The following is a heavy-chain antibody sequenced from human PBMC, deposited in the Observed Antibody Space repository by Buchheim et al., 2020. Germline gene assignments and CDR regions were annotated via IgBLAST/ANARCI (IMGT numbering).Heavy chain of an antibody. V-gene: IGHV3-30-3*01. Sequence: QVQLVESGGGVVQPGRSLRLSCAASGFTFSSYAMHWVRQAPGKGLESVAVISYDGSNKYYADSVKGRFTISRDNSKNTLYLQMNSLRAEDTAVYYCARDAAARPRYYFDYWGQGTL. CDR1: GFTFSSYA. J-gene: IGHJ4*02. D-gene: IGHD6-13*01. CDR3: ARDAAARPRYYFDY. CDR2: ISYDGSNK.